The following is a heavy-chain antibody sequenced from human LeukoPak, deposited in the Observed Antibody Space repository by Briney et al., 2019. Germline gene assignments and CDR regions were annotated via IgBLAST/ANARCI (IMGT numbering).Heavy chain of an antibody. V-gene: IGHV1-3*01. J-gene: IGHJ3*02. D-gene: IGHD6-19*01. CDR3: ASGIAVAVTSAFDI. CDR2: INAGNGNT. Sequence: GASVKVSCKASGYTFTIYAMHWVRQAPGQRLEWMGWINAGNGNTKYSQKFQGRVTITRDTSASTAYMELSSLRSEDTAVYYCASGIAVAVTSAFDIWGQGTMVTVSS. CDR1: GYTFTIYA.